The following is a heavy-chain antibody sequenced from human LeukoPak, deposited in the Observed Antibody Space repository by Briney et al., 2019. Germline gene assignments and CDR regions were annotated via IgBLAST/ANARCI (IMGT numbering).Heavy chain of an antibody. J-gene: IGHJ5*02. CDR1: GYTFTSYG. V-gene: IGHV1-18*01. CDR3: ASLECGGDCYTPGWFDP. Sequence: ASVKVSCKASGYTFTSYGISWVRQAPGQGLEWMGWISAYNGNTNYAQKLQGRATMTTDTSTSTAYMELRSLRSDDTAVYYCASLECGGDCYTPGWFDPWGQGTLVTVSS. CDR2: ISAYNGNT. D-gene: IGHD2-21*02.